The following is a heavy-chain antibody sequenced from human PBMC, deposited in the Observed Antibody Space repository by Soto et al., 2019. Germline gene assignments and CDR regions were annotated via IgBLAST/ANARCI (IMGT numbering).Heavy chain of an antibody. Sequence: PSETLSLTCSVSGASISSRDYYWGRIRQNPGKGREWIGNMDYTGVTYHNPSLKRRVTVSKDTSKNQFSLKVASVTAADTAIFHCGRVMNGTGRHTASDYWGRGTQGTSPQ. V-gene: IGHV4-39*01. J-gene: IGHJ4*02. CDR3: GRVMNGTGRHTASDY. D-gene: IGHD2-21*01. CDR2: MDYTGVT. CDR1: GASISSRDYY.